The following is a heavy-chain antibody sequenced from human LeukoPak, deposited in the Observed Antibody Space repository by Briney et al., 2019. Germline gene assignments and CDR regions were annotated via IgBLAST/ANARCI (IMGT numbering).Heavy chain of an antibody. V-gene: IGHV3-23*01. Sequence: PGGSLRLSCAASGFTFSSYAMSWVRQAPGKGLEWASAISGSGGSTYYADSVKGRFTISRDNSKNTPYLQMNSLRAEGTAVYYCAKTYYYDSSGYFYAFDIWGQGTMVTVSS. CDR2: ISGSGGST. D-gene: IGHD3-22*01. CDR3: AKTYYYDSSGYFYAFDI. J-gene: IGHJ3*02. CDR1: GFTFSSYA.